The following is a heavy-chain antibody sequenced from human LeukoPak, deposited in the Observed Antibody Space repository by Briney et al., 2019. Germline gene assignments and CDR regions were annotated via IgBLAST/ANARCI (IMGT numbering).Heavy chain of an antibody. J-gene: IGHJ3*02. V-gene: IGHV3-23*01. D-gene: IGHD2-2*01. CDR3: AKERSGYCSSTSCYSGGDAFDI. CDR2: ISGSGGST. CDR1: GFTFSSYA. Sequence: GSLRLSCAASGFTFSSYAMSWVRQAPGKGLEWVSAISGSGGSTYYADSVKGRFTISRDNSKNTLYLQMNSLRAEDTAVYYCAKERSGYCSSTSCYSGGDAFDIWGQGTMVAVSS.